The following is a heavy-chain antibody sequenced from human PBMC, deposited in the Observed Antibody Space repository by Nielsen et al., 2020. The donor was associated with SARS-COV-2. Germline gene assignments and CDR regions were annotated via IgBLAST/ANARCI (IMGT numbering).Heavy chain of an antibody. CDR3: ARSNRRSGSDAFDI. D-gene: IGHD3-3*01. CDR2: IIPIFGTA. CDR1: GGTFSRYG. Sequence: SVKVSCKASGGTFSRYGISGVRQAPGQGLEWMGGIIPIFGTANYAQKFQGRVTITADKSTSTAYMELSSLRSEDTAVYYCARSNRRSGSDAFDIWGQVTMVTVSS. J-gene: IGHJ3*02. V-gene: IGHV1-69*06.